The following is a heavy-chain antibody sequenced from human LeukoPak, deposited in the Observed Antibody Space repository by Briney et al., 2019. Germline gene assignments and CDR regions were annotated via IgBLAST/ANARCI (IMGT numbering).Heavy chain of an antibody. CDR3: ARDRYSSGWLDY. Sequence: GGSLRLSCAASGFTVSSNYMSWVRQAPGKGLEWVSVIYSGGSTYYADSVKGRFTISRDNSKNTLYLQMNSLRAEDTAVYYCARDRYSSGWLDYWGQGTLVTASS. D-gene: IGHD6-19*01. CDR2: IYSGGST. J-gene: IGHJ4*02. V-gene: IGHV3-53*01. CDR1: GFTVSSNY.